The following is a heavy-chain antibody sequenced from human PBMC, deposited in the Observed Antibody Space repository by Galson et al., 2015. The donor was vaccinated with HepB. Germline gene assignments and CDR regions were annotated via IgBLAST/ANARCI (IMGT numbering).Heavy chain of an antibody. CDR1: GDSVSSYY. D-gene: IGHD6-19*01. CDR3: ARGQWLTD. CDR2: IYYSGTT. J-gene: IGHJ4*02. Sequence: ETLSLTCIVSGDSVSSYYWSWIRQPPGKGLEWIGYIYYSGTTDYNPSHKSRVTISLDTSKNQFSLELRSVTAADTAVYFCARGQWLTDWGQGILVTVSS. V-gene: IGHV4-59*08.